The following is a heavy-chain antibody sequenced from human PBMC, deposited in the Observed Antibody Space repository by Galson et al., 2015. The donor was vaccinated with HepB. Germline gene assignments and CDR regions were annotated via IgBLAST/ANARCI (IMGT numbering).Heavy chain of an antibody. V-gene: IGHV3-23*01. CDR2: ISGSGGST. CDR1: GFTFSSNA. D-gene: IGHD6-19*01. J-gene: IGHJ4*02. CDR3: AKERPSQYISGWDSDY. Sequence: SLRLSCAASGFTFSSNAMSWVRQAPGKGLEWVSAISGSGGSTYYAGSVKGRFSISRDNSKNTLSLQMNSLRAEDTAVYYCAKERPSQYISGWDSDYWGQGILVTVSS.